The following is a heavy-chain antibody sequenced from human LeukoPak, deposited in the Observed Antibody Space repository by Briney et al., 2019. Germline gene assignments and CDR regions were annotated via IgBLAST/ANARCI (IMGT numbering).Heavy chain of an antibody. CDR1: GGSISHYY. J-gene: IGHJ5*02. Sequence: PSETLSLTCTVSGGSISHYYWSWIRQPPGKGLEWIGYIYYSGSTNYNPSLKSRVTISVDTSKNQFSLKLRSVTAADTAVYYCAGGYYYGSGSYYDNWFDPWGQGTLVTVSS. CDR3: AGGYYYGSGSYYDNWFDP. D-gene: IGHD3-10*01. CDR2: IYYSGST. V-gene: IGHV4-59*01.